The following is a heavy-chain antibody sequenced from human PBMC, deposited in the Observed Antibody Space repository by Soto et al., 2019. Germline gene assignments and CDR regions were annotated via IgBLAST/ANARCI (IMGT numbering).Heavy chain of an antibody. CDR3: ARDHIQSIAARLGWFDP. Sequence: ASVKVSCKASGYTFTSYYMHWVRQAPGQGLEWMGIINPSGGSTSYAQKFQGRVTMTRDTSTSTVYMELSSLRSEDTAVYYCARDHIQSIAARLGWFDPWGQRPLVTVSS. J-gene: IGHJ5*02. V-gene: IGHV1-46*01. CDR1: GYTFTSYY. D-gene: IGHD6-6*01. CDR2: INPSGGST.